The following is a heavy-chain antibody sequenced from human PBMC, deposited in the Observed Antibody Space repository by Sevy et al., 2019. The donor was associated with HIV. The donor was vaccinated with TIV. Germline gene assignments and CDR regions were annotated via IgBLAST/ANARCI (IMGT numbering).Heavy chain of an antibody. CDR2: LKNNARGGTL. D-gene: IGHD2-15*01. V-gene: IGHV3-49*04. J-gene: IGHJ4*02. CDR3: TWWKGAQAIFDY. Sequence: GGSLRLSCTASGFSFGDYAMNWVRQAPGKGLEWVAFLKNNARGGTLDHAASVKGRFTISRNDSKIIVNLQMNNLGTDDTCVYYCTWWKGAQAIFDYWGQGALVTVSS. CDR1: GFSFGDYA.